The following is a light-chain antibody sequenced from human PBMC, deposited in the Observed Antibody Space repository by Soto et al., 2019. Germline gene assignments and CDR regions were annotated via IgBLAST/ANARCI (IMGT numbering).Light chain of an antibody. Sequence: QSVLTQPPSVSGAPGQRVTISCTGSSSNIGAGYDVHWYQQLPGTAPKLLIYGNSNRPSGVPDRFSGSKSGTSAALAITGLQDKDEADYYCHSYDSSLTGVVFGGGTKLPVL. CDR3: HSYDSSLTGVV. J-gene: IGLJ2*01. CDR2: GNS. V-gene: IGLV1-40*01. CDR1: SSNIGAGYD.